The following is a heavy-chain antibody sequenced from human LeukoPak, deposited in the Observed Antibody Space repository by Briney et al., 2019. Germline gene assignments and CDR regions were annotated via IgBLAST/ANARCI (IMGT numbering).Heavy chain of an antibody. CDR1: GFTFSAYS. J-gene: IGHJ3*01. CDR2: IGAAGSHI. CDR3: VRVGSGATRADTLDL. V-gene: IGHV3-21*01. Sequence: GGSLRLSCAASGFTFSAYSMNWVRQAPGEGLEWVSSIGAAGSHIYYADSMKGRFTIYRDNAKSSLFLQMNSLRAEDTGIYYCVRVGSGATRADTLDLWGQGTMVTVSS. D-gene: IGHD6-19*01.